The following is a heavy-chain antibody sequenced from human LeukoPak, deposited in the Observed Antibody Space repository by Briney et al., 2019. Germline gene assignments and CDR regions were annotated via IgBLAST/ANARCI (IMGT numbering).Heavy chain of an antibody. CDR3: ATFFGFWFGR. CDR2: IYHDGST. V-gene: IGHV4-61*01. J-gene: IGHJ5*02. D-gene: IGHD3-10*01. CDR1: GVSLGSGSSF. Sequence: PSETLSLTCTVSGVSLGSGSSFWSWIRQPPGEGPQWIGYIYHDGSTNYSPSLRSRVSISVDTSKNQFSVKLSSVTTADTAVYFWATFFGFWFGRWGQGTQVTVSS.